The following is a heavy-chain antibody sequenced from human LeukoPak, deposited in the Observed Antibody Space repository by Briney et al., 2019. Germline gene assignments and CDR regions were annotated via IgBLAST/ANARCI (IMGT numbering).Heavy chain of an antibody. Sequence: GGSLRLSCAASGFTFSSYGMHWVRQAPGKGLEWVAFIRSDGSDEYYADSVKGRFTISRDNAKNSLYLQMNSLRAEDTAVYYCARLAAAGSDYWGQGTLVTVSS. CDR1: GFTFSSYG. CDR3: ARLAAAGSDY. V-gene: IGHV3-30*02. J-gene: IGHJ4*02. D-gene: IGHD6-13*01. CDR2: IRSDGSDE.